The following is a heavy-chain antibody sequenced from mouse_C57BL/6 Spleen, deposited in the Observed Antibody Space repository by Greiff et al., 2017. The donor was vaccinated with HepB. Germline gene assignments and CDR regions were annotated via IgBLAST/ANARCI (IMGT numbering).Heavy chain of an antibody. V-gene: IGHV1-80*01. D-gene: IGHD4-1*01. CDR2: IYPGDGVT. CDR3: AREGKTGAFAY. Sequence: QVQLKESGAELVKPGASVKISCKASGYAFSSYWMNWVKRRPGKGLEWIGQIYPGDGVTNYNGKFKGKATLTAEESSSAAYMHLSSLTSEDSAVYFCAREGKTGAFAYWGQGTLVTVSA. J-gene: IGHJ3*01. CDR1: GYAFSSYW.